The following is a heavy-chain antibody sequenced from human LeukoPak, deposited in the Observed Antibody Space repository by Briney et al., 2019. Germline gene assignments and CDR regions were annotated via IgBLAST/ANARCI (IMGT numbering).Heavy chain of an antibody. J-gene: IGHJ4*02. V-gene: IGHV3-74*03. CDR2: ISSDGSST. CDR1: GFTLRNHW. CDR3: ARDQRVTGRPDIDH. D-gene: IGHD6-6*01. Sequence: GGSLRLSCAASGFTLRNHWMHWVRQTPGKGLVWVSRISSDGSSTTYADSVKGRFTISRDNAKNTLYLQMTNLRAEDTAMYYCARDQRVTGRPDIDHWGQGTLVIVSS.